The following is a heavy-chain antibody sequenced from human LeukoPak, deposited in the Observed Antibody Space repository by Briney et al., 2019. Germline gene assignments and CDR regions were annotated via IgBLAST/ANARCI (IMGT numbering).Heavy chain of an antibody. CDR3: ARAYLIAEFDY. CDR2: INHSGSI. D-gene: IGHD6-13*01. Sequence: SETLSLTCAVYGGSFSGYYWSWIRQPPGKGLEWIGEINHSGSINYNPSPKSRVTISVDTSKNQFSLKLSSVTAADTAVYYCARAYLIAEFDYWGQGTLVTVSS. CDR1: GGSFSGYY. V-gene: IGHV4-34*01. J-gene: IGHJ4*02.